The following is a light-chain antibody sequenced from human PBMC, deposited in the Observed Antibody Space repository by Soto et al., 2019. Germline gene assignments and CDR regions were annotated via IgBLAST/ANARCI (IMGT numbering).Light chain of an antibody. V-gene: IGLV1-44*01. Sequence: QSVLTQPPSASGTPGQRVTISCSGSSYNIGSNTVNWYQQLPGTAPKLLIYSNNQRPSVVPDRFSGSKSGTSASLAISGLQFEDNAGYYCAPWDYTPYVFGPGTKVTV. CDR2: SNN. CDR3: APWDYTPYV. J-gene: IGLJ1*01. CDR1: SYNIGSNT.